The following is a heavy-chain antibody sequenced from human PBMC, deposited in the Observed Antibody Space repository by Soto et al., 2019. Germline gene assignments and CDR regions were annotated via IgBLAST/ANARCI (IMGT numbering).Heavy chain of an antibody. Sequence: PSETLSLTCSASGGSITSSSHFWGWVRQPPGKGLEWIGTIYFTGNTYYTPSLKSRLTMSIDTSKNEFSLRLSSVTAADTAVYYCAGQNFTTAAARYGRSNGFDPWGPGTLVTGSS. V-gene: IGHV4-39*01. CDR1: GGSITSSSHF. CDR3: AGQNFTTAAARYGRSNGFDP. D-gene: IGHD2-2*01. CDR2: IYFTGNT. J-gene: IGHJ5*02.